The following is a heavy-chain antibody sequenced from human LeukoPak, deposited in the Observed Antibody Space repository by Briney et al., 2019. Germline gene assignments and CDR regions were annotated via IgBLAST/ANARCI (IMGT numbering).Heavy chain of an antibody. D-gene: IGHD1-26*01. V-gene: IGHV4-59*01. CDR2: IYYGGST. CDR1: GGSISSYY. Sequence: SETLSLTCTVSGGSISSYYWSWIRQPPGKGLEWIGYIYYGGSTSYNPSLKSRVTISVDTSKNQLSLKLSSVTAADTAVYYCARYHRGSYYFDYWGRGTLVTVSS. CDR3: ARYHRGSYYFDY. J-gene: IGHJ4*02.